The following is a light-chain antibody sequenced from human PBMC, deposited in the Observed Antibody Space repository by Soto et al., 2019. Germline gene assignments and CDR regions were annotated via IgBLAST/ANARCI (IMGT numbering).Light chain of an antibody. CDR2: DAS. CDR1: QEIDKF. CDR3: QQYDDLPIT. J-gene: IGKJ5*01. Sequence: IQMTQSASSLPASVGHRVTITCQASQEIDKFLNWYQQKPGKAPKLMIDDASNLATGVPSRFSGSGSGTDFTLIISSLQTEDVATYYCQQYDDLPITFGQGTRLEIK. V-gene: IGKV1-33*01.